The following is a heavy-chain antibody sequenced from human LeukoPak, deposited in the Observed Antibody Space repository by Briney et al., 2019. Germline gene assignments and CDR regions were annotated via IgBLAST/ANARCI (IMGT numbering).Heavy chain of an antibody. CDR3: ARDSLNVEMATIGSTHAFDI. V-gene: IGHV1-69*05. CDR2: IIPIFGTA. CDR1: GYTFTSYA. J-gene: IGHJ3*02. D-gene: IGHD5-24*01. Sequence: SVKVSCKASGYTFTSYAMNWVRQAPGQGLEWMGGIIPIFGTANYAQKFQGRVTITTDESTSTAYMELSSLRSEDTAVYYCARDSLNVEMATIGSTHAFDIWGQGTMVTVSS.